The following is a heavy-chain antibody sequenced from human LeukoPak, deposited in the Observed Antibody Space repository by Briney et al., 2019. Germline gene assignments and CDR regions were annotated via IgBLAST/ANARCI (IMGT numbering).Heavy chain of an antibody. Sequence: SETLSLTCTVSGGSISSYYWSWIRQPPGKGLEWIGYIYYSGSTNYNPSLKSRVTISVDTSKNQFSLKLSSVTAADTAVYYCARLGDSSGFLDYWGQGTLVTVSS. V-gene: IGHV4-59*01. D-gene: IGHD3-22*01. CDR3: ARLGDSSGFLDY. J-gene: IGHJ4*02. CDR2: IYYSGST. CDR1: GGSISSYY.